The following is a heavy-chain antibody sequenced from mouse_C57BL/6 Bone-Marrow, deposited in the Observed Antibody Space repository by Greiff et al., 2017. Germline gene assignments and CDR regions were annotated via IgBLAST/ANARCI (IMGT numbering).Heavy chain of an antibody. D-gene: IGHD4-1*01. CDR3: ATGTNY. V-gene: IGHV1-74*01. J-gene: IGHJ2*01. CDR2: IYPSDSDT. Sequence: QVQLQQSGTELVRPGASVKLSCKASGYTFTSYWMHWVKQRPGQGLEWIGRIYPSDSDTNYNEKFKGKATLTVDKSSSTAYMQLSSLTSEDSAVYYCATGTNYWGQGTTLTVSS. CDR1: GYTFTSYW.